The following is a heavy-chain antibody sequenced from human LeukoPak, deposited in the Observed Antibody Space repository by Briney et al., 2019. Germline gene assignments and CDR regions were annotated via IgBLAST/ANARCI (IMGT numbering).Heavy chain of an antibody. D-gene: IGHD6-13*01. Sequence: GGSLRLSCAASGFTVSSNYMSWVRQAPGKGLEWVSVIYSGGSTYYADSVKGRFTISRDNSKNTLYLQMNSLRADDTAVYYCARIYPRLAAAGNWGQGTLVAVSS. V-gene: IGHV3-66*01. CDR3: ARIYPRLAAAGN. J-gene: IGHJ4*02. CDR1: GFTVSSNY. CDR2: IYSGGST.